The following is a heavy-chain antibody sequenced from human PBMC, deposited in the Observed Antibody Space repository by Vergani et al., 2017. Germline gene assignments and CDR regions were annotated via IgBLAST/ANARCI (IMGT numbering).Heavy chain of an antibody. V-gene: IGHV4-59*08. CDR2: IYSTGST. D-gene: IGHD5-18*01. CDR3: ARLYIQLWLWAWFDP. CDR1: GGSFNTYY. J-gene: IGHJ5*02. Sequence: QVQLEESGPGLVKPSETLSLTCTVSGGSFNTYYWSWLRQSPGKGLEWIGYIYSTGSTYYNPSLKSRVTISVDTSKNQFSLKLSSVTAADTAVYYCARLYIQLWLWAWFDPWGQGTLVTVSS.